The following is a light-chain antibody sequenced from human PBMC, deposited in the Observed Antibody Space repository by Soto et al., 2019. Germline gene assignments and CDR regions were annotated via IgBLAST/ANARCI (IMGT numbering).Light chain of an antibody. CDR3: QQYKSYRT. J-gene: IGKJ1*01. V-gene: IGKV1-5*03. Sequence: IQMTQSPSTLSASVGYRVTITGRASQSIGSWLAWHQQTPGKAPKILISKASSLESGVPSRISGSGSGTEFTLTISSLQPDDFATDYCQQYKSYRTFGQGTKVDIK. CDR1: QSIGSW. CDR2: KAS.